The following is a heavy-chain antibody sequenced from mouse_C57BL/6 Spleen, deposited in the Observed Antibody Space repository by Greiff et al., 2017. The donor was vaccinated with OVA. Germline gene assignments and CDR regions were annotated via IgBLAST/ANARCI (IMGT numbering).Heavy chain of an antibody. CDR2: IDPSDSET. J-gene: IGHJ3*01. CDR1: GYTFTSYW. CDR3: AREGGNFAWFAY. Sequence: VKLQQPGAELVRPGSSVKLSCKASGYTFTSYWMHWVKQRPIQGLEWIGNIDPSDSETHYNQKFKDKATLTVDKSSSTAYMQLSSLTSEDSAVYYCAREGGNFAWFAYWGQGTLVTVSA. D-gene: IGHD2-1*01. V-gene: IGHV1-52*01.